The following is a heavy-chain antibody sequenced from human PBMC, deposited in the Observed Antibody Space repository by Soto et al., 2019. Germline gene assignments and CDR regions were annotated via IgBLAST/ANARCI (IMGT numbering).Heavy chain of an antibody. CDR3: ARRAETNGWNGFGADKYYFDF. CDR1: GYTFTSYD. V-gene: IGHV1-8*01. Sequence: GASVKVSCKASGYTFTSYDIYWVRQATGQGLEWMGWMNPNTGDSSYAQKFQGRVTMTSDTSITTAHMELSSLRSEDTAVYYCARRAETNGWNGFGADKYYFDFRGQGTLVTVSS. D-gene: IGHD1-1*01. J-gene: IGHJ4*02. CDR2: MNPNTGDS.